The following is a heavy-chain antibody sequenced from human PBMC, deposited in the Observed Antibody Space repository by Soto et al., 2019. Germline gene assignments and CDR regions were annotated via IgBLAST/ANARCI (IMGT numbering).Heavy chain of an antibody. CDR1: GYALTTYY. CDR2: INPSDATT. CDR3: GRNITRSVEWLFDY. Sequence: ASVKVSCKASGYALTTYYIHWLRQAPGQGLEWMGIINPSDATTYYEQRFQGRVTMTRDTSTSTVYLELSGLRSEDTAVYYCGRNITRSVEWLFDYWGQGTLATVSS. D-gene: IGHD3-3*01. J-gene: IGHJ4*02. V-gene: IGHV1-46*03.